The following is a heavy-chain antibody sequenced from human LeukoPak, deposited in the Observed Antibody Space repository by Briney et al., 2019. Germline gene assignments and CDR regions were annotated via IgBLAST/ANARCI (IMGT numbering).Heavy chain of an antibody. CDR3: AREHIGVAAADY. V-gene: IGHV3-11*04. D-gene: IGHD6-19*01. CDR1: GFTFSDYY. CDR2: ISNSGSII. J-gene: IGHJ4*02. Sequence: GGSLRLSCAASGFTFSDYYMSWIRQAPGRGREWVSYISNSGSIIHYAASVRGRFTISRDNAKNSLYLQMNSLGGEDTAVYFCAREHIGVAAADYWGQGALVTVSS.